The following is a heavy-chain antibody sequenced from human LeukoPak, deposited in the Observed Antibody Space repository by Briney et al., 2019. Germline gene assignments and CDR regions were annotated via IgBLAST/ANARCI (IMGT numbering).Heavy chain of an antibody. V-gene: IGHV3-23*01. CDR3: AKFFYDTVAGFHFDY. Sequence: GGSLRLSCAASGFTFSSYAMSWVRQAPGKGLEWVSAISGSGGSTYYADSVKGRFTISRDNSKNTLYLQMNSLRAEDTAVYYCAKFFYDTVAGFHFDYWGQGTLVTVSS. J-gene: IGHJ4*02. CDR1: GFTFSSYA. CDR2: ISGSGGST. D-gene: IGHD6-19*01.